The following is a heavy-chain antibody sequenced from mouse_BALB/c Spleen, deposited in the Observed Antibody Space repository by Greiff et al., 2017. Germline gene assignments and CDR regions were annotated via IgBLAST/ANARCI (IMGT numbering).Heavy chain of an antibody. CDR3: ARGRGYDYYAMDY. CDR1: GFTFSSYA. J-gene: IGHJ4*01. D-gene: IGHD2-10*02. CDR2: ISSGGST. Sequence: EVQRVESGGGLVKPGGSLKLSCAASGFTFSSYAMSWVRQTPEKRLEWVASISSGGSTYYPDSVKGRFTISRDNARNILYLQMSSLRSEDTAMYYCARGRGYDYYAMDYWGQGTSVTVSS. V-gene: IGHV5-6-5*01.